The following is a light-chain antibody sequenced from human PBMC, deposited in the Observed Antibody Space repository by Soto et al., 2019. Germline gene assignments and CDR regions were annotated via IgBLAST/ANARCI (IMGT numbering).Light chain of an antibody. J-gene: IGKJ1*01. CDR2: GSS. Sequence: ETVMTQSPATLSVSPGERATLSCRASQSVNSDLAWYQKKPGQAPRLLIYGSSTRATGIPARFSGGGSGTEFTLTISSPQSEDFAVYYCQQNNNWPRTFGQGTKVEMK. CDR1: QSVNSD. V-gene: IGKV3-15*01. CDR3: QQNNNWPRT.